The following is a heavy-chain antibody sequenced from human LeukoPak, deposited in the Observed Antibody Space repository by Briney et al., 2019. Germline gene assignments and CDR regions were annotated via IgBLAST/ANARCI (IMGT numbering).Heavy chain of an antibody. V-gene: IGHV4-39*01. CDR2: IYYSGST. J-gene: IGHJ3*02. Sequence: SETLSLTCTVSGGSISSSSYYWGWIRQPPGKGLEWIGSIYYSGSTYYNPSLKSRVTISVDTSKNQFSLKLSSVTAADTAAYYCARRYSSSSVRAFDIWGQGTMVTVSS. CDR1: GGSISSSSYY. CDR3: ARRYSSSSVRAFDI. D-gene: IGHD6-6*01.